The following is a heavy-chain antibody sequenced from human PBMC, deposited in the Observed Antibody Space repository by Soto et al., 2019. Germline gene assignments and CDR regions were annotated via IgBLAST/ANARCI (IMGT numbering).Heavy chain of an antibody. CDR2: ISNSGSDT. V-gene: IGHV3-11*01. Sequence: QVQLVESGGGLVKPGGSLRLSCAASGFTFIDYFMTWIRQAPGKGLEWVSKISNSGSDTYCTDSVKGRFTIFRDNAKNLLYLQMNSLRAEDTAVYYCVRDHDRWGQGTLVTVSS. J-gene: IGHJ5*02. CDR3: VRDHDR. CDR1: GFTFIDYF.